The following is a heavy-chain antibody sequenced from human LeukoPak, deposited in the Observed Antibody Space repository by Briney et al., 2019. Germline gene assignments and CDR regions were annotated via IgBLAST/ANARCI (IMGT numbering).Heavy chain of an antibody. D-gene: IGHD1-26*01. Sequence: GGSLRLSCAASGFTVGAITLSRVRQAPGQGLEWVSVIDSRGRTTYADSVKGRFTISRDNSQNTLLIQMNSLRVEDTAVYYCAREMGGRWGQGTLVTVSS. CDR1: GFTVGAIT. CDR3: AREMGGR. V-gene: IGHV3-66*01. CDR2: IDSRGRT. J-gene: IGHJ4*02.